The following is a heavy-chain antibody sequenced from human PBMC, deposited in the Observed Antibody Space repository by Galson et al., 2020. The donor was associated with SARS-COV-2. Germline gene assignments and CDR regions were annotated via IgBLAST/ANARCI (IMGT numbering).Heavy chain of an antibody. CDR2: VHQSGNT. J-gene: IGHJ4*02. CDR3: TREYYFGSGTHAILGASDS. Sequence: SETLSLTCTVSGGSMRNIDWWSWVRQSPGKGLEWIGEVHQSGNTNYNPSLKSRVTISIDTSKTQFSLKLMSMTAADAAMYYCTREYYFGSGTHAILGASDSWGQGIMVTVSS. CDR1: GGSMRNIDW. V-gene: IGHV4-4*02. D-gene: IGHD3-10*01.